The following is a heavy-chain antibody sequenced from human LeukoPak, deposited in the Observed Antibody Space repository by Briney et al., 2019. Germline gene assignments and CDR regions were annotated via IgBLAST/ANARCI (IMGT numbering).Heavy chain of an antibody. CDR1: GGSISNHH. CDR2: IYTSGST. J-gene: IGHJ4*02. D-gene: IGHD1-26*01. CDR3: ARVVGATTLFDY. Sequence: SEPLSLTCSVSGGSISNHHWSWIRQPAGKGLEWIGRIYTSGSTNYNPSLKSRVTMSVDTSKNQFSLKLNSVTAADTAVYYCARVVGATTLFDYWGQGTLVTVSS. V-gene: IGHV4-4*07.